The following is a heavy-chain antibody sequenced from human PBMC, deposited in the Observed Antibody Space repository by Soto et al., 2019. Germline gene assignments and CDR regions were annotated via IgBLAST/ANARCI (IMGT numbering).Heavy chain of an antibody. V-gene: IGHV4-34*01. CDR3: AREGVNRGYYYYYGMDV. CDR1: GGSFSGYY. J-gene: IGHJ6*02. CDR2: INHSGST. Sequence: SETLSLTCAVYGGSFSGYYWSWIRQPPGKGLEWIGEINHSGSTNYNPSLKSRVTISVDTSKNQFSLKLSSVTAADTAVYYCAREGVNRGYYYYYGMDVWGQVTTVTVSS. D-gene: IGHD2-8*01.